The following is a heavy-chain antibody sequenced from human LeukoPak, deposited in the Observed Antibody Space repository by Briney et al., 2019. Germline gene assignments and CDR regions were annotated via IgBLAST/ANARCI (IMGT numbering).Heavy chain of an antibody. D-gene: IGHD6-13*01. CDR1: GFTVSSNY. J-gene: IGHJ4*02. Sequence: GGSLRLSCAASGFTVSSNYMGWVRQAPGKGLEWVSVIYTDGRTYSADSMKGRFTLSRDNSKNTLYLQMSSLRAADTAVYYCARRRAASWSFDSWGQGTLVTVSS. CDR3: ARRRAASWSFDS. V-gene: IGHV3-66*04. CDR2: IYTDGRT.